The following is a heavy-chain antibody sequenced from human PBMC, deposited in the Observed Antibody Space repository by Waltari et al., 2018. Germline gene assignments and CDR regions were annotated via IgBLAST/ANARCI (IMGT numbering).Heavy chain of an antibody. V-gene: IGHV3-66*01. J-gene: IGHJ6*02. CDR1: GFTVSNNY. Sequence: EVQLVESGGGLVQPGGSLRLSCAASGFTVSNNYMKWVRQAPGKGVEWVSLIYSGGNTYYADSVKGRFTISIDNSKNTLYLQMNSLRAEDSAVYYCARDGNGGGVWGRGTTVTVSS. CDR2: IYSGGNT. D-gene: IGHD3-16*01. CDR3: ARDGNGGGV.